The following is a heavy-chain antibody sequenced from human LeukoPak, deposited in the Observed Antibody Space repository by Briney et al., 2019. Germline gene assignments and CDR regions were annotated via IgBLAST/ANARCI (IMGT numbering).Heavy chain of an antibody. CDR2: IYHSGST. V-gene: IGHV4-38-2*02. CDR3: TRDGVSWILDY. D-gene: IGHD3-16*01. Sequence: SETLSLTCTVSGYSISSGYYWGWIRQPPGKGLEWIGSIYHSGSTYYNPSLKSRVTISVDTSKNQFSLKLNSVTAADTAVYYCTRDGVSWILDYWGQGTLVTVSS. J-gene: IGHJ4*02. CDR1: GYSISSGYY.